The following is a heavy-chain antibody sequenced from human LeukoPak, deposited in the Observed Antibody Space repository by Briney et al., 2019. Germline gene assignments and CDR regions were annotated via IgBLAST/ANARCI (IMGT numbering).Heavy chain of an antibody. CDR2: IKSKTDGGTT. CDR3: TALGVGNWNPTEILDY. V-gene: IGHV3-15*01. J-gene: IGHJ4*02. CDR1: GFTFSNAW. Sequence: GGSLRLSCAASGFTFSNAWMSWVRQAPGKGLEWVGRIKSKTDGGTTDYAAPVKGRFTISRDDSKNTLYLQMNSLKTEDTAVYYCTALGVGNWNPTEILDYWGQGTLVTVSS. D-gene: IGHD1-1*01.